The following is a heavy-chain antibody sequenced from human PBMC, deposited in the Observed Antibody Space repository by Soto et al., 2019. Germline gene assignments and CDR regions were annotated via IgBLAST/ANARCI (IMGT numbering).Heavy chain of an antibody. Sequence: PSETLSLTCTVSGGSISSYCWSWIRQPPGKGLEWIGYIYYSGSTNYNPSLKSRVTISVDTSKNQFSLKLSSVTAADTAVYYCARAPYGDYGVYGMDVWGQGTTVTVSS. CDR2: IYYSGST. J-gene: IGHJ6*02. D-gene: IGHD4-17*01. V-gene: IGHV4-59*01. CDR1: GGSISSYC. CDR3: ARAPYGDYGVYGMDV.